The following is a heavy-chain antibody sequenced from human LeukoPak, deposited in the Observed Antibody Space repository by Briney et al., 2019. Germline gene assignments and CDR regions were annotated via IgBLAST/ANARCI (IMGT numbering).Heavy chain of an antibody. CDR1: GGSFSGYY. J-gene: IGHJ3*02. V-gene: IGHV4-34*01. D-gene: IGHD3-22*01. CDR3: ARGSYDRSGYFGPFDI. Sequence: SETLSLTCAVYGGSFSGYYWSWIRQPPGKGLEWIGEINHSGSTNYNPSLKSRVTISVDTSKNQFSLKLSSVTAADTAVYYCARGSYDRSGYFGPFDIWGQGTMVTVSS. CDR2: INHSGST.